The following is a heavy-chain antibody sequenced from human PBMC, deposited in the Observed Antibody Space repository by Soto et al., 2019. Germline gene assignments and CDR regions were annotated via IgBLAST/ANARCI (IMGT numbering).Heavy chain of an antibody. J-gene: IGHJ1*01. Sequence: GGSLRLSCAAAGFSVSTSHISWVRQAPGKGLEWVSVIYSGGATHYADSVKGRFTISRDNSKNTLYLQMNSLRAEDTAVYYCAKDLGIVARWGQGTLVTVS. D-gene: IGHD3-16*01. CDR2: IYSGGAT. V-gene: IGHV3-66*02. CDR3: AKDLGIVAR. CDR1: GFSVSTSH.